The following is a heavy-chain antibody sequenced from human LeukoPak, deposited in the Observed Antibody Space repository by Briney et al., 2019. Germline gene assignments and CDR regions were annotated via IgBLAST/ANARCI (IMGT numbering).Heavy chain of an antibody. CDR1: GLTFSDFW. D-gene: IGHD5-18*01. J-gene: IGHJ4*02. CDR2: VKGDGRTS. CDR3: ATGHSYGYDY. Sequence: GGSLRLSCAASGLTFSDFWMHWVRQPPGKGLVWVALVKGDGRTSIYADSVKGRFTISRDNAKDTLYLQMNSLRADDSGVYYCATGHSYGYDYWGQGVLVTVSS. V-gene: IGHV3-74*01.